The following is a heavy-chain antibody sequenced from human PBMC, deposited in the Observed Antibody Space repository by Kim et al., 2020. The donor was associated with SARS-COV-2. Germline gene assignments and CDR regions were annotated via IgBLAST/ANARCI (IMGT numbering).Heavy chain of an antibody. CDR2: RGKT. D-gene: IGHD6-25*01. J-gene: IGHJ5*02. V-gene: IGHV4-39*07. Sequence: RGKTYYTPSLKIRLTISVDTSKNQFSLKLTSMTAADTAVYYCVRQGAAVNTWGQGTLVTVSS. CDR3: VRQGAAVNT.